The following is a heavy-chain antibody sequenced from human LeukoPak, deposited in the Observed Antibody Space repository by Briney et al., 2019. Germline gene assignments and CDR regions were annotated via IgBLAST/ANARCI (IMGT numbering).Heavy chain of an antibody. CDR2: ISSSGSTI. CDR3: ARLYSSSSGLRASDY. J-gene: IGHJ4*02. V-gene: IGHV3-48*03. CDR1: GFTFSSYE. D-gene: IGHD6-6*01. Sequence: GGSLRLSCAASGFTFSSYEMNWVRQAPGKGLEWVSYISSSGSTIFYADSVKGRFTISRDNAKNSLYLQMNSLRAEDTAVYYCARLYSSSSGLRASDYWGQGTLVTASS.